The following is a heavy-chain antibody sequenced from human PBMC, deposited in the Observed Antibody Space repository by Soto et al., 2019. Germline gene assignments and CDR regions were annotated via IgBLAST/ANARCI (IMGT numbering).Heavy chain of an antibody. CDR3: ARGSRVKIPAATGRDYYYHGLDV. Sequence: QVQLQQWGAGLFKPSETLSLTCAVYGGSFRGYYWSWIRQPPGKGLEWIGEINHRGSANYNPSVKSRVTISVDTSKNQFSLKLNSVTAADTAMYYCARGSRVKIPAATGRDYYYHGLDVWAQGTAVTVSS. D-gene: IGHD1-26*01. CDR1: GGSFRGYY. CDR2: INHRGSA. V-gene: IGHV4-34*01. J-gene: IGHJ6*02.